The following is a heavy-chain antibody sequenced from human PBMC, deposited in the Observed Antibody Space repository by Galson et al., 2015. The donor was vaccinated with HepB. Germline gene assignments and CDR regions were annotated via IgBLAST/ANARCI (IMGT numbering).Heavy chain of an antibody. CDR3: ARVWGDYSNYRYYYYYSMDV. D-gene: IGHD4-11*01. CDR1: GFTVSSNY. CDR2: IYSGGST. V-gene: IGHV3-53*01. Sequence: SLRLSCAASGFTVSSNYMSWVRQAPGKGLEWVSVIYSGGSTYYADSVKGRFTISRDNSKNTLYLQMNSLRAEDTAVYYCARVWGDYSNYRYYYYYSMDVWGKGTTVTVSS. J-gene: IGHJ6*03.